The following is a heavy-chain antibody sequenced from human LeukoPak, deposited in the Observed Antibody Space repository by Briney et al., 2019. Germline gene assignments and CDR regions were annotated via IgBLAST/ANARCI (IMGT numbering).Heavy chain of an antibody. Sequence: GGSLRLSCAASGFTLSRYGMNWVRQAPGKGLEWVAVISDDGSEKYYADSVKGRFTISRDNSKNMVYLQMNSLRDEDTAVYYCAKARTGIVVPFDYWGQGTLVTVSS. CDR2: ISDDGSEK. CDR3: AKARTGIVVPFDY. D-gene: IGHD1-1*01. V-gene: IGHV3-30*18. CDR1: GFTLSRYG. J-gene: IGHJ4*02.